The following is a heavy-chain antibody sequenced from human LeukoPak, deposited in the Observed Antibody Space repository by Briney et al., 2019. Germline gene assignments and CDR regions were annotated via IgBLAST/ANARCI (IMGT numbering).Heavy chain of an antibody. J-gene: IGHJ6*03. CDR3: ARDFPIAAPYYYYMDV. CDR2: INTNTGNP. CDR1: GYTFTSYA. Sequence: GASAKVSCKASGYTFTSYAMNWVRQAPGQGLEWMGWINTNTGNPTYAQGFTGRFVFSLDTSVSTAYLQISSLKAEDTAVYYCARDFPIAAPYYYYMDVWGKGTTVTVSS. D-gene: IGHD6-13*01. V-gene: IGHV7-4-1*02.